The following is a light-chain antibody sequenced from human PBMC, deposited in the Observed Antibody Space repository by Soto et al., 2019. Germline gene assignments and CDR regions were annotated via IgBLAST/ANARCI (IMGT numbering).Light chain of an antibody. CDR1: SSNIGNNY. J-gene: IGLJ1*01. CDR2: DNS. Sequence: SVLTQPPSVSAAPVQRVTISCSGSSSNIGNNYVSWYQQVPGTAPKLLIYDNSKRPSGIPDQFSGSKSGTSATLVITGLQTGNEGDYYCGTWDSSLKVFVFGTGTKVTVL. V-gene: IGLV1-51*01. CDR3: GTWDSSLKVFV.